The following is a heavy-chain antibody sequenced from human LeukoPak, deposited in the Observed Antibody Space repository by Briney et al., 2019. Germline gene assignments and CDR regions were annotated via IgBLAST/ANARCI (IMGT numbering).Heavy chain of an antibody. CDR3: AKDREGYNYFYGMDV. Sequence: PGGSLRLSCAASGFTFSTYAMNWVRQAPGKGLDCVSSISYSGGNTHYADSVKGRFTISRDNSKNTLYLQTNSLRAEDTAVYYCAKDREGYNYFYGMDVWGQGTTVTVSS. V-gene: IGHV3-23*01. CDR2: ISYSGGNT. CDR1: GFTFSTYA. J-gene: IGHJ6*02.